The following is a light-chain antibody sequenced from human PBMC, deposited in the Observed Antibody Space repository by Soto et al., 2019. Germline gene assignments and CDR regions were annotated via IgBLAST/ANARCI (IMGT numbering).Light chain of an antibody. J-gene: IGKJ1*01. CDR1: QILSTSY. V-gene: IGKV3-20*01. CDR3: QYYGISPGT. Sequence: EIVLTQSPGTLSLSPGEIATLSCGASQILSTSYLAWYQQKPGQAPRLLIYASSNRATGIPDRFSGSGSGTDFTLTISRLEPEDFAVYYCQYYGISPGTFGQGTKVEIK. CDR2: ASS.